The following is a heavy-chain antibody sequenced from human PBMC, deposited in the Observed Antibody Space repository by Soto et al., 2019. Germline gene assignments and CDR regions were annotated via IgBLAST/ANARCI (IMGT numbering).Heavy chain of an antibody. CDR2: MHYSGTT. CDR1: GGSISNGAYY. J-gene: IGHJ6*02. Sequence: PSETLSLTCTVSGGSISNGAYYWGWIRQHPGKGLEWIIYMHYSGTTYYNPSLRSRVTISLDTSKNQFSLKLSSVTAADTAVYYCARARYGSGQYYYYYGMDVWGQGTTVTVSS. CDR3: ARARYGSGQYYYYYGMDV. D-gene: IGHD3-10*01. V-gene: IGHV4-31*03.